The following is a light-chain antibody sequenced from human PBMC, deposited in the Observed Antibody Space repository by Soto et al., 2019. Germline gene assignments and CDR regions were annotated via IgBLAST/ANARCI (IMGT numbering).Light chain of an antibody. CDR2: GAS. Sequence: EIVMTQSPAILSVSPGETATLSCRASQNIGGTLAWYQQKPGQAPRLLFYGASARATGTPARFSGSGSGTECTLTISSLQSEDFAVYYCQQFHNWPPLTFGGGTKVEI. CDR1: QNIGGT. V-gene: IGKV3-15*01. CDR3: QQFHNWPPLT. J-gene: IGKJ4*01.